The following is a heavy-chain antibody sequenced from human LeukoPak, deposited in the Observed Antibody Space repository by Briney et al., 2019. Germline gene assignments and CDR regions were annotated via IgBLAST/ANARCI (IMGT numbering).Heavy chain of an antibody. V-gene: IGHV3-43*02. D-gene: IGHD3-22*01. CDR2: ISGDGVTT. Sequence: PGGSLSLCCAASGFIFRDYSMHWVRQVPGKGLEWISLISGDGVTTYYADSVKGRFTISRDNHEDSLYLQMNTLRTEDTAFYYCARGVNTISFTFDYWARGSVITVSS. CDR3: ARGVNTISFTFDY. J-gene: IGHJ4*02. CDR1: GFIFRDYS.